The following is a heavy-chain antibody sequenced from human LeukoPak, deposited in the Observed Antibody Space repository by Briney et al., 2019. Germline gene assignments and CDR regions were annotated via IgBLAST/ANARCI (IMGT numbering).Heavy chain of an antibody. CDR3: ARDDYGDSPPFFDY. D-gene: IGHD4-17*01. Sequence: GGSLRLSCAASGFTFSSYEMNWVRQAPGKGLEWVSYISSSGSTIYYADSVKGRFTISRDNAKNSLYLQMNSLRAENTALYYCARDDYGDSPPFFDYWGQGTLVTVSS. CDR1: GFTFSSYE. J-gene: IGHJ4*02. V-gene: IGHV3-48*03. CDR2: ISSSGSTI.